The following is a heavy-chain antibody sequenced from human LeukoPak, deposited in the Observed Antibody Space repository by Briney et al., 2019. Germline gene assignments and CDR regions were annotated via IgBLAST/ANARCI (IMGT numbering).Heavy chain of an antibody. CDR3: ARDFGIAAAGTPYYYYYGMDV. V-gene: IGHV1-2*04. CDR1: GYTFTGYY. D-gene: IGHD6-13*01. Sequence: ASVKVSCKASGYTFTGYYMHWVRQAPGQGLEWMGWINPNSGGTNYAQKFQGWVTMTRDTSISTAYMELSRLRSDDTAVYYCARDFGIAAAGTPYYYYYGMDVWGQGTTVTVSS. CDR2: INPNSGGT. J-gene: IGHJ6*02.